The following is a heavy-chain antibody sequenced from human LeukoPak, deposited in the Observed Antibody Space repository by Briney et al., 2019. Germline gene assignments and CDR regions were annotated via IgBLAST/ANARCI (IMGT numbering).Heavy chain of an antibody. CDR3: TRDMICTFHS. Sequence: GGSLRLSCTGSGFTFGDYAMSWVRQAPGKGLEWVGFITSKAYGGTTEYAASVKGRFTISRDDSKSIAYLQMNSLRTEDTAVYYCTRDMICTFHSWGQGTLVTVSS. V-gene: IGHV3-49*04. CDR1: GFTFGDYA. CDR2: ITSKAYGGTT. D-gene: IGHD3-16*01. J-gene: IGHJ4*02.